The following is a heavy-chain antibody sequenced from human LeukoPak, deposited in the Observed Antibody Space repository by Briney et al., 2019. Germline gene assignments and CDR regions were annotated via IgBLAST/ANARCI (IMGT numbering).Heavy chain of an antibody. CDR1: GGSFSGYY. J-gene: IGHJ5*01. Sequence: PSETLSLTCAVYGGSFSGYYWGWIRQSPGKGLEWIGRIYTSGSTNYNPSLKSRVTISVDTSKNQFSLKLSSVTAADTAVYYCARSSSSGWGFRFDPWGQGTLVTVSS. CDR3: ARSSSSGWGFRFDP. V-gene: IGHV4-59*10. D-gene: IGHD6-19*01. CDR2: IYTSGST.